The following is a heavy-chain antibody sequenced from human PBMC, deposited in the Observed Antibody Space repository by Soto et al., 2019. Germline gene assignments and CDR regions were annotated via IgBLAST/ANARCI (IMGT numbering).Heavy chain of an antibody. V-gene: IGHV1-2*04. CDR2: INPNSGGT. J-gene: IGHJ3*02. CDR3: ARANQYYYDSSGYLDAFDI. Sequence: ASVKVSCKASGYTFTGYYIHWGRQAPGQRGEWMGWINPNSGGTNYAQKFQGWVTMTRDTSISTAYMELSRLRSDDTAVYYCARANQYYYDSSGYLDAFDIWGQGTMVTVSS. CDR1: GYTFTGYY. D-gene: IGHD3-22*01.